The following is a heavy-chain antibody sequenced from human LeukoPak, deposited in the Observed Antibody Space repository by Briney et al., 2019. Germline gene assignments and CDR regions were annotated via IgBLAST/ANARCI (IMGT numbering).Heavy chain of an antibody. CDR3: ARGKGGRPGNTQSYPWFFEM. CDR2: ISHSGST. V-gene: IGHV4-34*01. J-gene: IGHJ2*01. CDR1: GGSFSDGY. Sequence: SETLSLTRAVYGGSFSDGYWSWIRQPLGKGLEWVGEISHSGSTNCNPSLEGRVTLSVDTSKNQFSLNLKSATAADTGVYFCARGKGGRPGNTQSYPWFFEMWGRGTLVTVSS. D-gene: IGHD3-16*02.